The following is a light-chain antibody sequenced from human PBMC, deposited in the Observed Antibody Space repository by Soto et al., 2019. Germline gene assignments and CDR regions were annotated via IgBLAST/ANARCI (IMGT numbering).Light chain of an antibody. Sequence: DIVMTQSPDSRAVSLGERATINCKSSQSVLYTSNNKNYLNWYQQTPGQPPKLLIYWASTRESGVPDRFSGSGSGTDFTLTISSLQAEDVAVYYCQQYYSSLLTFGQGTKVEIK. CDR3: QQYYSSLLT. CDR1: QSVLYTSNNKNY. CDR2: WAS. V-gene: IGKV4-1*01. J-gene: IGKJ1*01.